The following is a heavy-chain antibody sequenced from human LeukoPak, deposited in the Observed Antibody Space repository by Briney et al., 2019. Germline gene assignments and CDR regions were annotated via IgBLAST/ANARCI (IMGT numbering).Heavy chain of an antibody. D-gene: IGHD3/OR15-3a*01. V-gene: IGHV3-48*01. CDR1: GFTFSSYS. CDR3: ARGGTGYPYDY. CDR2: ISSSSSTI. Sequence: QPGGSLRLSCAASGFTFSSYSMNWVRQAPGKGLEWVSYISSSSSTIYYADSVKGRFTISRDNSKNTLYLQMNSLRAEDTAVYYCARGGTGYPYDYWGQGTLVTVSS. J-gene: IGHJ4*02.